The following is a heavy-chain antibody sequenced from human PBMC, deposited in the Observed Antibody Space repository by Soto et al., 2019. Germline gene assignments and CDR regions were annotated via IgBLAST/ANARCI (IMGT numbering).Heavy chain of an antibody. CDR3: ARGVPVSSSLYGMDV. Sequence: PSETLSLTCAVYGGSFSGYYWSWIRQPPGKGLEWIGEINHSGSTNYNPSLKSRVTISVDTSKNQFSLKLSSVTAADTAVYYCARGVPVSSSLYGMDVWGQGTTVTVSS. CDR2: INHSGST. V-gene: IGHV4-34*01. J-gene: IGHJ6*02. D-gene: IGHD6-6*01. CDR1: GGSFSGYY.